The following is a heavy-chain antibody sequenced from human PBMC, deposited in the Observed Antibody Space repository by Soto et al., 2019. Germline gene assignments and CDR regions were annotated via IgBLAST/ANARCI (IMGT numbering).Heavy chain of an antibody. CDR3: ARPSYSSSRYYGMDV. Sequence: GESLKISCKGSGYSFTSYWISWVRQMPGKGLEWMGIIYPGDSDTRYSPSFEGQVTISADKSITTAYLQWSSLKASDTAMYYCARPSYSSSRYYGMDVWGQGTTVTVSS. CDR1: GYSFTSYW. V-gene: IGHV5-51*01. D-gene: IGHD6-6*01. CDR2: IYPGDSDT. J-gene: IGHJ6*02.